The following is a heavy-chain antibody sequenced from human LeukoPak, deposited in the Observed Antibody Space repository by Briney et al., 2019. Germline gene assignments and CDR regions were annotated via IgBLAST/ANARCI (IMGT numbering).Heavy chain of an antibody. CDR3: AKERGIAVAGTSRYFDY. CDR2: ISWNSGSI. J-gene: IGHJ4*02. D-gene: IGHD6-19*01. Sequence: GGSLRLSCAASGFTFDDYAMHWVRQAPGKGLEWVSGISWNSGSIGYADSVKGRFTISRDNAKNSLYLQMNSLRAEDTALYYCAKERGIAVAGTSRYFDYWGQGTLVTVSS. V-gene: IGHV3-9*01. CDR1: GFTFDDYA.